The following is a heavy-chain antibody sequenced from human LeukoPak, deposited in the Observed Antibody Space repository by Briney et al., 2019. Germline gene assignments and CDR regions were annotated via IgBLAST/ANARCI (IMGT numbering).Heavy chain of an antibody. J-gene: IGHJ4*02. CDR2: IYYSGRT. D-gene: IGHD5-18*01. CDR1: GDSSRITTFY. CDR3: VSLVDTAMIKTMFDY. Sequence: PSETLSLTCTVSGDSSRITTFYWGWVRQTPEKGLEWIGSIYYSGRTQYKSSLKSRVLISIDTSKNQFSLKLSSVTAADTAVYFCVSLVDTAMIKTMFDYWGQGTLVTVSS. V-gene: IGHV4-39*07.